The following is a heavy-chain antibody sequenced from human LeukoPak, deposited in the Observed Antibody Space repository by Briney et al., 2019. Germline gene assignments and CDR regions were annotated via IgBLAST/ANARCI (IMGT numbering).Heavy chain of an antibody. CDR1: GVALSTYG. J-gene: IGHJ4*02. Sequence: PGGSLRLSCEVSGVALSTYGMNWGRHVPGKGRDWGGNINPDGSGKRYVDSSKGRFTIARAHADNSLSLQMNSLRAEDTAVYYCASWGAGGNSWGQGTLVTVSS. D-gene: IGHD3-16*01. V-gene: IGHV3-7*01. CDR2: INPDGSGK. CDR3: ASWGAGGNS.